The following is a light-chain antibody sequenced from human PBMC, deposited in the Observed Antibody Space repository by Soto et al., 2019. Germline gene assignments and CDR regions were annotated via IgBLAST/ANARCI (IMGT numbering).Light chain of an antibody. V-gene: IGLV1-40*01. CDR2: GNT. Sequence: QPVLTQPPSVSGAPGQRVTISCTGSSSNIGAGYDVHWYQQVPGTAPKLLIYGNTNRPSGVPDRFSGSKSGTSASLAITGLQAEDEADYYCQSYDTSLSGSVVFGGGTKVTVL. CDR3: QSYDTSLSGSVV. CDR1: SSNIGAGYD. J-gene: IGLJ2*01.